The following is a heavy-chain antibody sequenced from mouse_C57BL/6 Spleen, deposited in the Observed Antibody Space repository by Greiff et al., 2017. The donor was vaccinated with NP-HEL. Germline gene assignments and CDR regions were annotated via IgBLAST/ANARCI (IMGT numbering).Heavy chain of an antibody. CDR1: GFTFSDYG. J-gene: IGHJ1*03. Sequence: DVHLVESGGGLVKPGGSLKLSCAASGFTFSDYGMHWVRQAPEKGLEWVAYISSGSSTIYYADTVKGRFTISRDNAKNTLFLQMTSLRSEDTAMYYCARPGYGNYRYFDVWGTGTTVTVSS. CDR3: ARPGYGNYRYFDV. CDR2: ISSGSSTI. D-gene: IGHD2-10*02. V-gene: IGHV5-17*01.